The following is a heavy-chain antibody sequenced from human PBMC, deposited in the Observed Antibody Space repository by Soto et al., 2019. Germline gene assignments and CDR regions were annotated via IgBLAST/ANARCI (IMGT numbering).Heavy chain of an antibody. V-gene: IGHV1-46*01. CDR1: GYTFTSYY. D-gene: IGHD5-18*01. CDR3: ARDPAREGDTATPTGY. CDR2: INPSGGST. Sequence: ASVKVSCKASGYTFTSYYMHWVRQAPGQGLEWMGIINPSGGSTSYAQKFQGRVTMTRDTSTSTVYMELSSLRSEDTAAYYCARDPAREGDTATPTGYWGQGTLVPVSP. J-gene: IGHJ4*02.